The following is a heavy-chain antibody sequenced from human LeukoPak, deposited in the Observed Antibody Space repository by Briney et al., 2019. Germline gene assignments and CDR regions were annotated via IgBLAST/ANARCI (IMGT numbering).Heavy chain of an antibody. CDR2: INPNSGGT. Sequence: ASVKVSCKASGYTFTGYYMHWVRQAPGQGLEWMGWINPNSGGTNYAQKFQGRVTMTRDTSISTAYMELSRLRSDDTAVYYCARDRQRGSGWYSGAGFDPWGQGTLVTVSS. CDR3: ARDRQRGSGWYSGAGFDP. D-gene: IGHD6-19*01. J-gene: IGHJ5*02. CDR1: GYTFTGYY. V-gene: IGHV1-2*02.